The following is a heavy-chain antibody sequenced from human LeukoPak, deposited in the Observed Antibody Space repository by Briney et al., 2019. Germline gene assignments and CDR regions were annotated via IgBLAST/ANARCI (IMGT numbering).Heavy chain of an antibody. CDR1: GFTFSSYW. CDR3: ARGPWRGSGFDD. CDR2: INSDGSST. Sequence: PGGSLRLSCADSGFTFSSYWMHWVRQAPGKELVWVSRINSDGSSTSYADSVKGRFTISRDNAKNTLYLQMNSLRAEDTAVYYCARGPWRGSGFDDWGQGTLVTVSS. D-gene: IGHD3-10*01. J-gene: IGHJ4*02. V-gene: IGHV3-74*01.